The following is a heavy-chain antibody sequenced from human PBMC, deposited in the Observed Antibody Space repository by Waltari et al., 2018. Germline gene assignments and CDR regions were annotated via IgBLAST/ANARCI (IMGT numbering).Heavy chain of an antibody. CDR1: GFSLSNARMG. CDR3: ARIRGSSSPSFDY. CDR2: IFSNDEK. D-gene: IGHD6-6*01. J-gene: IGHJ4*02. Sequence: QVTLKESGPVLVKPTATLTLTCTVSGFSLSNARMGVSWIRQPPGKALEWLAHIFSNDEKSYSTSLKSRPTISKDTSKSQVVLTMTNMDPVDTATYYCARIRGSSSPSFDYWSQGTLVTVSS. V-gene: IGHV2-26*01.